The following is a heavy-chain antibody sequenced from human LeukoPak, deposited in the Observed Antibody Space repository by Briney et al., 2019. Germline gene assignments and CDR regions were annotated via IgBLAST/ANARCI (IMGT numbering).Heavy chain of an antibody. D-gene: IGHD2-2*01. CDR1: GFTFSSYG. CDR3: ARVGVVPAAIPDGFDI. CDR2: IYSGGST. J-gene: IGHJ3*02. V-gene: IGHV3-53*01. Sequence: GGSLRLSCAASGFTFSSYGMHWVRQAPGKGLEWVSVIYSGGSTYYADSVEGRFTISRDNSKNTLYLQMNSLTAEDTAVYYCARVGVVPAAIPDGFDIWGQGTMVTVSS.